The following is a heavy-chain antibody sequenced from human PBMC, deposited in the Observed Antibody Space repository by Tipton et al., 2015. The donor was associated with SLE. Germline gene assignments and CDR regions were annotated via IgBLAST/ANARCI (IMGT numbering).Heavy chain of an antibody. CDR2: IYTSGTT. CDR1: GGSMISYY. CDR3: ARDTFGLVTDDAFDI. Sequence: TLSLTCTVPGGSMISYYWNWIRQPAGKGLEWIGRIYTSGTTNYNPSLKSRVTMSVDTSKNQCSLKLSSVTAADTAVYYCARDTFGLVTDDAFDIWGQGTMVTVSS. D-gene: IGHD3-3*01. V-gene: IGHV4-4*07. J-gene: IGHJ3*02.